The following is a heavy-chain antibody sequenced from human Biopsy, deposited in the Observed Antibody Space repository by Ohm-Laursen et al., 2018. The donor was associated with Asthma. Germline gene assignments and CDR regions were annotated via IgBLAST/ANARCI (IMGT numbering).Heavy chain of an antibody. CDR2: HDHEEGGT. CDR3: ASDFPKDYVRYNFQF. D-gene: IGHD4-17*01. CDR1: GYSLTDLS. V-gene: IGHV1-24*01. J-gene: IGHJ4*02. Sequence: ASVKASCQISGYSLTDLSMHWVRQDPGQGLEWMGGHDHEEGGTVNARRFQGRVTMTEDTSTDTAYMELSSLSSDDTAVYYCASDFPKDYVRYNFQFWGQGTLVTVSS.